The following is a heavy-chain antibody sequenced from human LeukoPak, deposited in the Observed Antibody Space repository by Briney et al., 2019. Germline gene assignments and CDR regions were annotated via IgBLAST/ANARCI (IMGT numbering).Heavy chain of an antibody. Sequence: ASVKVSCKASGYTFTSYGISWVRQAPGQGLEWMGWISAYNDNTNYAQKVQGRVTMTTDTSTSTAYMELRSLRSDDTAVYYCARDHRISAYYYDSSGYGSDAFEIWGQGTMVTVSS. V-gene: IGHV1-18*01. CDR2: ISAYNDNT. CDR3: ARDHRISAYYYDSSGYGSDAFEI. J-gene: IGHJ3*02. D-gene: IGHD3-22*01. CDR1: GYTFTSYG.